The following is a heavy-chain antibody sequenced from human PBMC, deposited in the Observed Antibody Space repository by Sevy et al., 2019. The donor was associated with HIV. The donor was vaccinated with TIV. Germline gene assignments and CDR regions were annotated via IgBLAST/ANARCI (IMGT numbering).Heavy chain of an antibody. Sequence: GGSLRLSCAASGFTFSSYWMSWVRQAPGKGLEWVANIKQDGSEKYYVASVKGRFTISRDKAKNSLYLQMNSLRAEDTAVYYCARDIDGYNSYYYYYMDVWGKGTTVTVSS. V-gene: IGHV3-7*01. CDR3: ARDIDGYNSYYYYYMDV. CDR1: GFTFSSYW. J-gene: IGHJ6*03. CDR2: IKQDGSEK. D-gene: IGHD5-12*01.